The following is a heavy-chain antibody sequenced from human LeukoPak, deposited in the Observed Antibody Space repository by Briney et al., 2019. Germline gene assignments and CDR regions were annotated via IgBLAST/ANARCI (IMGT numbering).Heavy chain of an antibody. CDR1: GYTFTSYA. CDR2: INAGNGNT. J-gene: IGHJ4*02. Sequence: ASVKVSCKASGYTFTSYAMYWVRQAPGQRLEWMGWINAGNGNTKYSQKFQGRVTITRDTSASTAYMELSSLRSEDTAVYYCARALIAARPSVLTSLDYWGQGTLVTVSS. V-gene: IGHV1-3*01. D-gene: IGHD6-6*01. CDR3: ARALIAARPSVLTSLDY.